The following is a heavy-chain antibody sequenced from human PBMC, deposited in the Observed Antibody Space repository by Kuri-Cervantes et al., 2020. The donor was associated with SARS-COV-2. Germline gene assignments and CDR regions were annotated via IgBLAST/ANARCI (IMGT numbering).Heavy chain of an antibody. CDR1: GFTFSSYA. Sequence: GESLKISCAASGFTFSSYAMHWVRQAPGKGLEWVAVIWYDGSNTYYADSVEGRFTTSRDNSKNTLYLQMNSLRAEDTAVYYCARNGESNYFDPWGQGTLVTVSS. V-gene: IGHV3-33*01. D-gene: IGHD5-24*01. J-gene: IGHJ5*02. CDR2: IWYDGSNT. CDR3: ARNGESNYFDP.